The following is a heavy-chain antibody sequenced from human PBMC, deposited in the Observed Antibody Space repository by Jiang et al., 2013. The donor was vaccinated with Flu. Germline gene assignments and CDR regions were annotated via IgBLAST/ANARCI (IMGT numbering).Heavy chain of an antibody. J-gene: IGHJ4*02. V-gene: IGHV1-3*04. CDR1: GYTFTDYA. Sequence: SGAEVKKPGASLKVSCKASGYTFTDYAIHWVCQAPGQRLEWMGWINTDNGNTKYSQKFQGRVTITRDTSATTVYMELSSLRSEDTAVYYCATIPRGRPLDFLYDTSAYYLHWGQGTLVTVSS. D-gene: IGHD3-22*01. CDR2: INTDNGNT. CDR3: ATIPRGRPLDFLYDTSAYYLH.